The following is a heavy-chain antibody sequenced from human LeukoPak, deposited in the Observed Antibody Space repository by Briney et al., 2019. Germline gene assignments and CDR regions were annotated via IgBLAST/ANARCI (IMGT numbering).Heavy chain of an antibody. D-gene: IGHD1-26*01. V-gene: IGHV4-4*07. CDR1: GASINNYF. J-gene: IGHJ4*02. Sequence: SETLSLTCTISGASINNYFWSWIRQPAGKGLEWIGRIFSSGTTNYNPSLESRVAMSVDTSKNQFSLILSSVTAADTAIYFCARNIRGGATYLDYWGQGTPVTVSS. CDR3: ARNIRGGATYLDY. CDR2: IFSSGTT.